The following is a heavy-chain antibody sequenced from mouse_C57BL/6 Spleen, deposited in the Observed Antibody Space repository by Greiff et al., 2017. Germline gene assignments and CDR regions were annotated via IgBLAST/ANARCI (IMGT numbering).Heavy chain of an antibody. CDR3: ARARSNYEYFDV. CDR1: GFTFSDYG. D-gene: IGHD2-5*01. J-gene: IGHJ1*03. Sequence: EVKLVESGGGLVKPGGSLKLSCAASGFTFSDYGMHWVRQAPEKGLEWVAYISSGSSTIYYADTVKGRFTISRDNAKNTLFLQMTSLRSEDTAMYYCARARSNYEYFDVWGTGTTVTVSS. V-gene: IGHV5-17*01. CDR2: ISSGSSTI.